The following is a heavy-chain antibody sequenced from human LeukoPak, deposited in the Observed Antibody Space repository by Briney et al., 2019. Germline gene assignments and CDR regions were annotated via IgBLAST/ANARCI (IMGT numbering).Heavy chain of an antibody. V-gene: IGHV3-64*02. CDR2: ISSNGGST. D-gene: IGHD4-23*01. CDR3: ARVIRTGNSGFSFDY. CDR1: GFTFSSYA. Sequence: GGSLRLSCAASGFTFSSYAMHWVRQAPGKGLEYVSAISSNGGSTYYADSVKGRFTISRDNSKNTVYLQMNSLRAEDTAKYYCARVIRTGNSGFSFDYWGQGTLVTVSS. J-gene: IGHJ4*02.